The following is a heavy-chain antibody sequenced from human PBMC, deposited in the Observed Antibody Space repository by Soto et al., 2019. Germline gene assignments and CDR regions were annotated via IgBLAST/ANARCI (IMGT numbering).Heavy chain of an antibody. CDR2: VSIGGSK. Sequence: PGESLKISCAASGFTFSSYAMGWVRQGPGKGLEWVAVVSIGGSKNYAVSVRRRFTISRDNSKNTLSLQMNSLPAEDTAVYFCATRRGAGGHFDCWGRGARGTVSS. V-gene: IGHV3-23*01. J-gene: IGHJ4*02. CDR3: ATRRGAGGHFDC. D-gene: IGHD2-15*01. CDR1: GFTFSSYA.